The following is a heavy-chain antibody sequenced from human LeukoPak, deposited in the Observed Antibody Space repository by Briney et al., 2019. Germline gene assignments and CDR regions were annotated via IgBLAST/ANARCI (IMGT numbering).Heavy chain of an antibody. CDR3: ARQAIAAAGDYFDY. D-gene: IGHD6-13*01. CDR2: IKEDGSEK. Sequence: GGTLRLSCAASGFTFSLYWMTWVRQVPGKGLEWVANIKEDGSEKYYVDSVKGRFTISRDNAKNSLYLLMYSLRAEDTAVYYCARQAIAAAGDYFDYWGQGTLVTVSS. CDR1: GFTFSLYW. J-gene: IGHJ4*02. V-gene: IGHV3-7*01.